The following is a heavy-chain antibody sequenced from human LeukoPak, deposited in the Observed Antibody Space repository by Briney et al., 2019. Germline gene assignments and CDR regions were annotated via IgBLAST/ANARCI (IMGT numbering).Heavy chain of an antibody. V-gene: IGHV3-9*01. J-gene: IGHJ1*01. CDR1: GFTFDDYA. CDR3: AKDYSSSWYGEYFQH. D-gene: IGHD6-13*01. Sequence: GGSLRLSCAASGFTFDDYAMHWVRQAPGKGLEWVSGISWNSGSICYADSVKGRFTISRDNAKNSLYLQMNSLRAEDTALYYCAKDYSSSWYGEYFQHWGQGTLVTVSS. CDR2: ISWNSGSI.